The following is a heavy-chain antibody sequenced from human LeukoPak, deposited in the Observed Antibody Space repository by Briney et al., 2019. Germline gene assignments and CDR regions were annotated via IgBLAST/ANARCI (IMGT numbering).Heavy chain of an antibody. V-gene: IGHV4-59*01. CDR2: IYFSGDT. Sequence: SETLSLTCTVSSVSMNNFYWSSLRQPPGGGLEWICYIYFSGDTNYNPSLKSRVTLSLDTSRSQFSLKLNSVIAADTAVYYCAREKMSANYRGVFDPWGQGTLVTVSS. CDR1: SVSMNNFY. CDR3: AREKMSANYRGVFDP. D-gene: IGHD4/OR15-4a*01. J-gene: IGHJ5*02.